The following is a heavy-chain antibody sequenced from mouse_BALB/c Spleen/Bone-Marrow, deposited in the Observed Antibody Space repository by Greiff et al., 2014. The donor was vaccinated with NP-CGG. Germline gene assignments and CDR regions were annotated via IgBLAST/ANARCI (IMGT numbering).Heavy chain of an antibody. CDR1: GFTFSSYG. CDR2: INSNGGST. CDR3: ARDPLYYYA. D-gene: IGHD1-1*01. V-gene: IGHV5-6-3*01. J-gene: IGHJ3*01. Sequence: EVKLEESGGGLVQPGGSLKLSCAASGFTFSSYGMSWVRQTPDKRLELVATINSNGGSTYYPDGVKGRFTISRDNAKNTLYLQMSSLKSGDTAMYYCARDPLYYYAWGQGTLVTVSA.